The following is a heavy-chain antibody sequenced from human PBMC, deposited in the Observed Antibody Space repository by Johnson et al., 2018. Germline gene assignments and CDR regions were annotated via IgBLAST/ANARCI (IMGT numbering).Heavy chain of an antibody. J-gene: IGHJ3*02. CDR2: INSDGSST. V-gene: IGHV3-74*01. CDR1: GFTFSSYW. CDR3: ARDLGDACDI. Sequence: VQLVESGGGLVQPGGSLRLSCAASGFTFSSYWMYWVRQAPGKGLVWVSRINSDGSSTSYADSGKGRFTISRDNAKNTLYMQMNRLRVEDTAVYYCARDLGDACDIWGQGTMVTVAS. D-gene: IGHD7-27*01.